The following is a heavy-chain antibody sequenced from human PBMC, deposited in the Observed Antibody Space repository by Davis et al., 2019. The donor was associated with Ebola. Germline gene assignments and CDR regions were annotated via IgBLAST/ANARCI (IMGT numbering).Heavy chain of an antibody. Sequence: GESLKISCVASGFTFSSYTMNWVRQAPGKGLEWLSYISSSSLTTYSADSVKGRFTISRDNAKNSLYLQMNSLRDEDTAVYYCATDRNWDFDYWGQGTLVTVSS. J-gene: IGHJ4*02. CDR3: ATDRNWDFDY. V-gene: IGHV3-48*02. CDR1: GFTFSSYT. D-gene: IGHD7-27*01. CDR2: ISSSSLTT.